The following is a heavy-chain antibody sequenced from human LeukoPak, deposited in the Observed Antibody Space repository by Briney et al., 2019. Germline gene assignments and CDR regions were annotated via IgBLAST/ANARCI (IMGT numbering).Heavy chain of an antibody. CDR2: ISWNRGSI. D-gene: IGHD1-26*01. J-gene: IGHJ4*02. V-gene: IGHV3-9*01. CDR1: GFTFDDYA. Sequence: AGGSLRLSCATAGFTFDDYAMHWVRQVPGKGLEWISGISWNRGSIGYADSVKGRFTISRDNGKNSLYLQMNSLRPEDTALYHCAKGSGSYYRYSFDYWGQGTLVTVSS. CDR3: AKGSGSYYRYSFDY.